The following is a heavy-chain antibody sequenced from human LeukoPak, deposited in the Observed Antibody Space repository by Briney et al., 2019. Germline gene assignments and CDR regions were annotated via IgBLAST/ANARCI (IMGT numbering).Heavy chain of an antibody. CDR1: GYTFASYD. V-gene: IGHV1-8*01. J-gene: IGHJ2*01. D-gene: IGHD3-9*01. CDR3: ARGLKGPDYDILTGYFDL. CDR2: MNPNSGNT. Sequence: ASVKVSCKASGYTFASYDINWVRQATGQGPEWMGWMNPNSGNTGYAQKFQGRVTMTRNTSISTAYMELSSLRSEDTAVYYCARGLKGPDYDILTGYFDLWGRGTLVTVSS.